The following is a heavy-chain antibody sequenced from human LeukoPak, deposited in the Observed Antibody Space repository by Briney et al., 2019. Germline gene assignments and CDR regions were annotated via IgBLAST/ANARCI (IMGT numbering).Heavy chain of an antibody. Sequence: GGSLRLSCAASGFTFSSYWMSWVRQAPGKGLEWVANIKQDGSEKYYVDPVKGRFTISRDNAKNSLYLQMNSLRAEDTAVYYCARDRRGYGTYYFDYWGQGTLVTVSS. D-gene: IGHD5-18*01. CDR3: ARDRRGYGTYYFDY. J-gene: IGHJ4*02. V-gene: IGHV3-7*04. CDR2: IKQDGSEK. CDR1: GFTFSSYW.